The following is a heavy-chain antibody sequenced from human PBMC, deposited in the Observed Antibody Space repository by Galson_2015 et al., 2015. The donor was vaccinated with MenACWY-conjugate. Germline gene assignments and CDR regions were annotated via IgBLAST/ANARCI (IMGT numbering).Heavy chain of an antibody. CDR1: GFTFSSYA. Sequence: SLRLSCAASGFTFSSYAMSWVRQAPGKGLEWVSAISGSGGSTYYADSVKGRFTISRDNSKNTLYLQMSSLRAEDTAVYYCVKDQTAGGLAGIDYWGQGTLVTVSS. V-gene: IGHV3-23*01. CDR2: ISGSGGST. D-gene: IGHD3-10*01. CDR3: VKDQTAGGLAGIDY. J-gene: IGHJ4*02.